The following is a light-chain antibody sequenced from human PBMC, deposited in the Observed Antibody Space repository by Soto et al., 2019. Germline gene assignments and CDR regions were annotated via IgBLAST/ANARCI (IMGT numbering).Light chain of an antibody. CDR2: GAS. V-gene: IGKV1-9*01. CDR1: QGTSSF. CDR3: QQLNSYPPT. J-gene: IGKJ4*02. Sequence: DIPLTQSPSFLSASVGDRVTITCRASQGTSSFLAWYQQKPGKGPKLLIYGASTLQSGVPSRFSGSGSGTEFTLTISSLQPEDFATYYCQQLNSYPPTFGGGTKVEIK.